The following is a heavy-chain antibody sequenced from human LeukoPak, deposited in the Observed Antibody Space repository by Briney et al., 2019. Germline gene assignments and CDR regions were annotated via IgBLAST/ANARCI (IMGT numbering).Heavy chain of an antibody. V-gene: IGHV4-34*01. CDR1: GFTFQNYG. D-gene: IGHD6-19*01. CDR2: INHSRST. Sequence: GSLRLSCAASGFTFQNYGMSWVRQTPGKGLEWIGEINHSRSTNYNPSLKSRVTISVDTSKNQFSLKLSSVTAADTAVYYCARPRGWYSNYFDYWGQGTLVTVSS. CDR3: ARPRGWYSNYFDY. J-gene: IGHJ4*02.